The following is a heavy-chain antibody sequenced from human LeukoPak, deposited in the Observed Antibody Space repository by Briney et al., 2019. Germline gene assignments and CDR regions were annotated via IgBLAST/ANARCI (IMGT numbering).Heavy chain of an antibody. CDR1: GFTFRSYW. CDR3: AKYLSRAFDS. V-gene: IGHV3-7*01. CDR2: INQEASRT. D-gene: IGHD2/OR15-2a*01. Sequence: PGGSLRLSCAASGFTFRSYWMSWVRQAPGKELEWLGHINQEASRTDHADSAKGRFTISRDNSRNLLYLHMSSLRAEDTAVYYCAKYLSRAFDSWGQGILVSVSS. J-gene: IGHJ4*02.